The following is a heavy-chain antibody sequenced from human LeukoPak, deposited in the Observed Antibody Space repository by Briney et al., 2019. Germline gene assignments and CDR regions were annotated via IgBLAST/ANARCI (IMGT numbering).Heavy chain of an antibody. J-gene: IGHJ4*02. CDR1: GGSISSYY. D-gene: IGHD3-22*01. CDR2: IYYSGST. Sequence: NPSETLSLTCTVSGGSISSYYWSWIRQPPGKGLEWIGYIYYSGSTNYNLSLKSRVTISVDTSKNQFSLKLSSVTAADTAVYYCASVSGEDSSGYVLDYWGQGTLVTVSS. CDR3: ASVSGEDSSGYVLDY. V-gene: IGHV4-59*01.